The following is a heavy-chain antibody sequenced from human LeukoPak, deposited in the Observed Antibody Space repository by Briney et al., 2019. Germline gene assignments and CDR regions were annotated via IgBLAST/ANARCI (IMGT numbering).Heavy chain of an antibody. Sequence: SVKVSCKASGGTFSGYAIAWVRQAPGQGLEWMGGIIPIFGTANYAQKFQGRVTITADKFTSTAYMELSNLRSEDTAVFYCARAGTGSYYDYFDYWGQGTLVTVSS. D-gene: IGHD1-26*01. CDR2: IIPIFGTA. V-gene: IGHV1-69*06. CDR3: ARAGTGSYYDYFDY. CDR1: GGTFSGYA. J-gene: IGHJ4*02.